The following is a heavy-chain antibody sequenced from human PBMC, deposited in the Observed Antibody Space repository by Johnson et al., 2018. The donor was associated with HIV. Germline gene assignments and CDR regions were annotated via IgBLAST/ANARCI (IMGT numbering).Heavy chain of an antibody. CDR2: ISNDGSNK. CDR1: GFTFSSYA. Sequence: QVQLVESGGGLVQPGKSLRLFCAASGFTFSSYAMHWVRQAPGKGLEWVAVISNDGSNKYYADSVKGRFTISREHSKSTLNLQMNNLRAEDTAVYYCARDTDECWSGAGAFDIWGQGTMVTVSS. J-gene: IGHJ3*02. CDR3: ARDTDECWSGAGAFDI. D-gene: IGHD3-3*01. V-gene: IGHV3-30*03.